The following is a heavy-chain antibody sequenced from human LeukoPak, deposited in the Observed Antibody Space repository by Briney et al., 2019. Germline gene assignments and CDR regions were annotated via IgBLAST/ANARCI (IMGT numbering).Heavy chain of an antibody. CDR1: GFTFSSYA. CDR2: ISSNGGST. CDR3: ARAKGFIAAAGGDY. V-gene: IGHV3-64*01. D-gene: IGHD6-13*01. J-gene: IGHJ4*02. Sequence: GRSLRLSCAASGFTFSSYAMHWVRQAPGKGLEYVSAISSNGGSTYYANSVKGRFTISRDNSKNTLYLQMGSLRAEDMAVYYCARAKGFIAAAGGDYWGQGTLVTVSS.